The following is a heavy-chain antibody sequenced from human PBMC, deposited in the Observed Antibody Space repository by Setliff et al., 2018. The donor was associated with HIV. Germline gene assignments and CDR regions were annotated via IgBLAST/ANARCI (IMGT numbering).Heavy chain of an antibody. CDR1: GVSISSYY. J-gene: IGHJ4*02. D-gene: IGHD4-17*01. V-gene: IGHV4-59*01. CDR3: ASLTDYGGDSGSH. CDR2: LYSNGGT. Sequence: PSETLSLTCNVSGVSISSYYWSWIRQPPGKGLEYIGYLYSNGGTNCNPSLKSRVTISLYTSKNQFSLRLSAVTAADTAVYYCASLTDYGGDSGSHWGQGTLVTVSS.